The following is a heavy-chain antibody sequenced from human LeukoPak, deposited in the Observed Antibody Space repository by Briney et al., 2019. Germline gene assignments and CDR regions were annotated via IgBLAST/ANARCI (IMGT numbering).Heavy chain of an antibody. CDR1: GYTFTGYY. V-gene: IGHV1-2*02. CDR3: ARVQVRGFAFDI. J-gene: IGHJ3*02. CDR2: INPNSGGT. Sequence: ASVKVSCKASGYTFTGYYMHWVRQAPGQGLEWMGWINPNSGGTNYAQKFQGRVTMTRDTSISTAYMELSRLRSDDTAVYYCARVQVRGFAFDIWGQGTMVTVPS. D-gene: IGHD3-10*01.